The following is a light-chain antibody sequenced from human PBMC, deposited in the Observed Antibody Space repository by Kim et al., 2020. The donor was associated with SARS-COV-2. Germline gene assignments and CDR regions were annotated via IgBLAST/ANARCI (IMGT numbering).Light chain of an antibody. V-gene: IGKV3-11*01. CDR3: QQRSSWPRT. J-gene: IGKJ1*01. Sequence: EIVLTQSPATLSLSPGERATLSCRASHSVSSSLAWYRQKPGQAPRLLIYDASNRATGIPARFSGSGSGTDFTLTISSLEPEDFAVYYCQQRSSWPRTFGQGTKLEIK. CDR1: HSVSSS. CDR2: DAS.